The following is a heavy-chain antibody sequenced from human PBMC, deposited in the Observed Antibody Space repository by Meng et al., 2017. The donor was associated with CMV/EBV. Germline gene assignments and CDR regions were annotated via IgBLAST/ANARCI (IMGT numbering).Heavy chain of an antibody. Sequence: GESLKISCAASGFAFSRFWMTWVRQPPGKGLEFVANIKDNGGVKEYADSLKGRFTISRDNARNSVYLQMTNVRAEDTAVYLCARDWADGFDYWGQGVLVTVSS. CDR3: ARDWADGFDY. D-gene: IGHD3-16*01. V-gene: IGHV3-7*01. CDR1: GFAFSRFW. J-gene: IGHJ4*02. CDR2: IKDNGGVK.